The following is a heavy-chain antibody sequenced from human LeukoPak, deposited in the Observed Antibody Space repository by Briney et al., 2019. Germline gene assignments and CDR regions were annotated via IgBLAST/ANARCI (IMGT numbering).Heavy chain of an antibody. CDR2: ISDAGTT. Sequence: PSATLSLTCTVSGDSITPYYWSWIRQSPGGSLEYIGFISDAGTTNYNPSLRGRVSISVDTSKSQFSLKLKSVTAADSAIYYCTRTFTGAHYYYIPVWGAGTTVTVSS. CDR3: TRTFTGAHYYYIPV. D-gene: IGHD7-27*01. V-gene: IGHV4-59*08. J-gene: IGHJ6*03. CDR1: GDSITPYY.